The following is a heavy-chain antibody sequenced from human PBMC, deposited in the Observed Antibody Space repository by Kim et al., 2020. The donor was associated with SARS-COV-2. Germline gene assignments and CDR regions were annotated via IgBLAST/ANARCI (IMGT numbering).Heavy chain of an antibody. CDR1: GFTFDDYA. Sequence: GGSLSLSCAASGFTFDDYAMHWVRQAPGKGLEWVSLISGDGGSTYYADSVKGRFTISRDNSKNSLYLQMNSLRTEDTALYYCAKDFRTSSVGSYYWGYFDYWGQGTLVTVSS. CDR2: ISGDGGST. J-gene: IGHJ4*02. V-gene: IGHV3-43*02. D-gene: IGHD1-26*01. CDR3: AKDFRTSSVGSYYWGYFDY.